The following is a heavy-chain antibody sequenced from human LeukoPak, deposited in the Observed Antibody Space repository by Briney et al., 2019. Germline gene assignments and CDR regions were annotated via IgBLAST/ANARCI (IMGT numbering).Heavy chain of an antibody. CDR3: ARDLRSGWPRLLRYFDY. Sequence: SETLSLTCTVSGGSISSSSYYWGCIRQPPGKGLEWIGSIYYSGSTYYNPSLKSRVTISVDTSKNQFSLKLSSVTAADTAVYYCARDLRSGWPRLLRYFDYWGQGTLVTVSS. CDR1: GGSISSSSYY. J-gene: IGHJ4*02. V-gene: IGHV4-39*07. D-gene: IGHD6-19*01. CDR2: IYYSGST.